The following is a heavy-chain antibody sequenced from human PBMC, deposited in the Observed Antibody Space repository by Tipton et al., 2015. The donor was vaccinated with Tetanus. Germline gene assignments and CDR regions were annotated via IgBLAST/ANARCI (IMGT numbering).Heavy chain of an antibody. J-gene: IGHJ4*02. CDR3: AREGQQLVPGDRGRFDS. V-gene: IGHV3-33*01. CDR1: GFTFSSYG. Sequence: SGFTFSSYGMHWVRQAPGKGLEWVAVIWYDGSNKYYADSVKGRFTISRDNSKNTLYLQMNSLRAEDTAVYYCAREGQQLVPGDRGRFDSWGQGTLVTVSS. D-gene: IGHD6-13*01. CDR2: IWYDGSNK.